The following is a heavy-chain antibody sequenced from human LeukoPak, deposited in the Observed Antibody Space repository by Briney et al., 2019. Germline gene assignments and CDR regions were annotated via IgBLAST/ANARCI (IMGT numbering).Heavy chain of an antibody. CDR1: GYTFTSYG. D-gene: IGHD6-19*01. J-gene: IGHJ5*02. CDR3: ARSRRGSGWYWFDP. V-gene: IGHV1-18*01. CDR2: ISAYNGNT. Sequence: ASVKVSYKASGYTFTSYGISWVRQAPGQGLERMGWISAYNGNTNYAQKLQGRVTMTTDTSTSTAYMELRSLRSDDTAVYYCARSRRGSGWYWFDPWGQGTLVTVSS.